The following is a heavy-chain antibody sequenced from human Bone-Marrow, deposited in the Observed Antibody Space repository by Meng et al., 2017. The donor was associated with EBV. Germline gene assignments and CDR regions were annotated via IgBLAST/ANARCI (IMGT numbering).Heavy chain of an antibody. V-gene: IGHV1-69*01. CDR2: FIPILGTP. J-gene: IGHJ4*02. Sequence: QGQVVQSGAEVKRPGSSGKVSCKASGGAFSNCAIRWVRPAPGQGLEWMGGFIPILGTPNYAQKYQDRVTITADESTSTAYMELSGLRSEDTAVYYCARESGRGYTPDFWGQGTLVTVSS. CDR3: ARESGRGYTPDF. D-gene: IGHD3-10*01. CDR1: GGAFSNCA.